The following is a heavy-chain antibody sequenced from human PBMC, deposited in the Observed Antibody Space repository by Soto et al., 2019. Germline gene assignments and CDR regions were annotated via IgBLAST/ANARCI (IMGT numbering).Heavy chain of an antibody. CDR2: IKPGTSDI. D-gene: IGHD3-3*02. J-gene: IGHJ4*02. Sequence: GESLKISCKGVGYKFGSAWIGWVRQMPGKGLEWMGVIKPGTSDIRYSPSCRGHVTISADEAVSTAYLQWSSLKASDTAMYYCARQLSHICDSWGQGTLVTVSS. CDR1: GYKFGSAW. V-gene: IGHV5-51*01. CDR3: ARQLSHICDS.